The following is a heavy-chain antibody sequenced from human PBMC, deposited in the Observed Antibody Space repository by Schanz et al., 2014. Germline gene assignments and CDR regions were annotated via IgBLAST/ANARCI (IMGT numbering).Heavy chain of an antibody. Sequence: EVQLVESGGGLVQPGRSLRLSCAASGFIFEDYAMYWVRQAPGKGLEWVSGISWNSYSLLYADSVQGRFTISRDNAKNSLYLQMNSLRHDDTAFYYCARAPGANASPYYFDYWGQGPLVTVSS. CDR1: GFIFEDYA. D-gene: IGHD2-8*01. CDR3: ARAPGANASPYYFDY. J-gene: IGHJ4*02. V-gene: IGHV3-9*01. CDR2: ISWNSYSL.